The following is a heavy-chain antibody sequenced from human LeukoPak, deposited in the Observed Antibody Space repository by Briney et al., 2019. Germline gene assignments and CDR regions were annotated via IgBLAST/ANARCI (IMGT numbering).Heavy chain of an antibody. D-gene: IGHD3-16*01. V-gene: IGHV3-23*01. CDR1: GFTFSSYA. CDR2: IVGSGGST. Sequence: GGSLRLSCAASGFTFSSYAMSWVRRTPEKGLEWVSGIVGSGGSTHYADSVTGRFTISSDNSKNKKYLQMNSLRAEDTVVYYCAKALGGELAVLVYWGQGTLVTVSS. CDR3: AKALGGELAVLVY. J-gene: IGHJ4*02.